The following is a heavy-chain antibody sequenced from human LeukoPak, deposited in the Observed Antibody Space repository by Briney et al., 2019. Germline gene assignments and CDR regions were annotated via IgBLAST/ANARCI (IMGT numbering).Heavy chain of an antibody. CDR2: IYYSGST. Sequence: PSETLSLTCTVSGGSISSSSYYWGWIRQPPGKGLEWIGSIYYSGSTYYNPSLKSRVTISVDTSKNQFSLKLSSVTAADTAVYYCARLPDYFDYWGQGTLVTVSS. J-gene: IGHJ4*02. V-gene: IGHV4-39*01. CDR1: GGSISSSSYY. CDR3: ARLPDYFDY.